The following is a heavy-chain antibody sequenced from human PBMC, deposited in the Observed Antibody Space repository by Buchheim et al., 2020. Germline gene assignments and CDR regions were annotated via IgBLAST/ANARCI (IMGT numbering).Heavy chain of an antibody. V-gene: IGHV3-74*01. J-gene: IGHJ4*02. CDR2: ISGDGSGI. CDR3: GRVTLGATGLDS. D-gene: IGHD1-26*01. CDR1: GFTFSSHW. Sequence: EVQLVESGGGLVQPGGSLRLSCAASGFTFSSHWMQWVRQGPGEGLVWVSRISGDGSGITYADSVRGRFTISRENAKSTRYLQMNSLRAEDTAVYYCGRVTLGATGLDSWGQGT.